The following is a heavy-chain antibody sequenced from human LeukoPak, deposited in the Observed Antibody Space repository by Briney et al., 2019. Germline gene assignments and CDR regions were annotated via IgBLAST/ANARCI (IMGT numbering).Heavy chain of an antibody. D-gene: IGHD3-9*01. CDR2: IYSGGST. J-gene: IGHJ4*02. CDR3: ALGLVTDY. CDR1: GFTVSSNF. V-gene: IGHV3-66*01. Sequence: PGGSLRLSCAASGFTVSSNFMSWVRQAPGKGLEWVSVIYSGGSTYYADSVKGRFTISRDNSKNTLYLQMNSPRVEDTAVYYCALGLVTDYWGQGTLVTVSS.